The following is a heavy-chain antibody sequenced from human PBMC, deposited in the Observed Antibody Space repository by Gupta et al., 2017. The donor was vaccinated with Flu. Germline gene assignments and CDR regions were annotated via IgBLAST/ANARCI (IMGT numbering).Heavy chain of an antibody. CDR2: IYYTADT. J-gene: IGHJ3*02. D-gene: IGHD3-22*01. CDR1: AGSVSSGSLF. V-gene: IGHV4-39*01. CDR3: AGGDDSYDSSAYLDAFDI. Sequence: QLQLQESGPGLLKPSETLSLTCTVSAGSVSSGSLFWGWVRQPTGKGLGWIGSIYYTADTYYNPSLGSRVTISGDTAKNQFSLKLTSGTAADSAVYYGAGGDDSYDSSAYLDAFDIWGQGTVGTVSS.